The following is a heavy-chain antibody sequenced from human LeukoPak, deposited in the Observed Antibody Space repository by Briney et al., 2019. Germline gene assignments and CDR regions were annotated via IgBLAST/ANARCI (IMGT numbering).Heavy chain of an antibody. Sequence: SETLSLTSTVSGGSISSGSYYWSWIRQPAGKGLEWIGRIYTSGSTNYNPSLKSRVTISVDTSKNQFSLKLSSVTAADTAVYYCARDRSILWPWGQGTLVTVSS. D-gene: IGHD2-21*01. V-gene: IGHV4-61*02. J-gene: IGHJ5*02. CDR2: IYTSGST. CDR1: GGSISSGSYY. CDR3: ARDRSILWP.